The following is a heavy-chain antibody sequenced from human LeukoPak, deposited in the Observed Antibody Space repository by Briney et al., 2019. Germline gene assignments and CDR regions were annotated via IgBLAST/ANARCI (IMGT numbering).Heavy chain of an antibody. J-gene: IGHJ6*02. CDR3: ANHYYGDYYYYGMDI. CDR1: GGSISSSNW. Sequence: PSETLSLTCAVSGGSISSSNWWSWVRPPPGKGLEWIGEIYHSGSTNYNPSLKSRVTISVDKSKNQFSLKLSSVTAADTAVYYCANHYYGDYYYYGMDIWGQGTTVTVSS. V-gene: IGHV4-4*02. D-gene: IGHD1-26*01. CDR2: IYHSGST.